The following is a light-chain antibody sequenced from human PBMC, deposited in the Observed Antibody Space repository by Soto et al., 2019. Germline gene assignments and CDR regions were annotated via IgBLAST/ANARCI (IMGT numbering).Light chain of an antibody. CDR1: SSDVGGYKY. J-gene: IGLJ3*02. Sequence: QSALTQPASVSGSPGQSITISCTGTSSDVGGYKYVSWFQQHPGKAPKLMIYEVSSRPSGVSNRFSGSKSGNTASLTISRLQAEDEAEYYCSSYTSSSWVFGAGTKLTVL. CDR2: EVS. CDR3: SSYTSSSWV. V-gene: IGLV2-14*01.